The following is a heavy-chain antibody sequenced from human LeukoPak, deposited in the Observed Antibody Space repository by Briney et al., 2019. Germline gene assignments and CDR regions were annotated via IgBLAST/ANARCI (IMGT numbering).Heavy chain of an antibody. J-gene: IGHJ4*02. CDR1: GFTFSSYG. CDR3: AKEGAETGSMWFDY. Sequence: PGGSLRLSCAASGFTFSSYGMHWVRQAPGKGLEWVAVISYDGSNKYYADSVKGRFTISRDNSKNTVYVQMNSLRSEDTAVYYCAKEGAETGSMWFDYWGQGTLATVSS. CDR2: ISYDGSNK. D-gene: IGHD6-19*01. V-gene: IGHV3-30*18.